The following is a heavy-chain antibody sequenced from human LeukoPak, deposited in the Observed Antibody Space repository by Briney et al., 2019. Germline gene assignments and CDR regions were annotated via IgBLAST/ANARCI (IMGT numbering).Heavy chain of an antibody. CDR3: AREDYYGSGSHPIDY. J-gene: IGHJ4*02. CDR1: GFTFSSYA. D-gene: IGHD3-10*01. CDR2: INSDGSST. V-gene: IGHV3-74*01. Sequence: GGSLRLSCAASGFTFSSYAMHWVREAPGKGLVWVSRINSDGSSTTYADSVKGRFTISRDNAKNTLYLQMNSLRVEDTAVYYCAREDYYGSGSHPIDYWGEGTLVTVS.